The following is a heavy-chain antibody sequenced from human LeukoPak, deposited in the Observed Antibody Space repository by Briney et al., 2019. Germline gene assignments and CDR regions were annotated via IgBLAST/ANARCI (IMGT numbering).Heavy chain of an antibody. V-gene: IGHV1-69*05. D-gene: IGHD3-10*01. CDR1: GYTFTSYG. Sequence: GASVKVSCKASGYTFTSYGISWVRQAPGQGLEWMGGIIPIFGTANYAQKFQGRVTITTDESTSTAYMELSSLRSEDTAVYYCARDDLPYYGSGRSFDYWGQGTLVTVSS. CDR2: IIPIFGTA. CDR3: ARDDLPYYGSGRSFDY. J-gene: IGHJ4*02.